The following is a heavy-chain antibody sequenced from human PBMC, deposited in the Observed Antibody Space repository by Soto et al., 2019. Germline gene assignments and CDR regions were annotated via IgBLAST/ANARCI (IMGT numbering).Heavy chain of an antibody. CDR1: SASLSSSTYY. V-gene: IGHV4-39*01. CDR3: ASSSPFHY. D-gene: IGHD6-6*01. J-gene: IGHJ4*02. Sequence: PSETLSLTCSASSASLSSSTYYWSWIRQPPGRGPEWIGSIYYSGNTYYKPSLKSRVSISIDTSRNQFSLKLTSVTAADTGVYYCASSSPFHYWGPGILVT. CDR2: IYYSGNT.